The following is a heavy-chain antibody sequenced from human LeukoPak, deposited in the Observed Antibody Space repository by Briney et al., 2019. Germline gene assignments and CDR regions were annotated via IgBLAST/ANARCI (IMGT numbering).Heavy chain of an antibody. V-gene: IGHV4-61*02. CDR1: GGSISSGSYY. J-gene: IGHJ4*02. D-gene: IGHD6-13*01. CDR3: ARHGPSWSDDY. CDR2: IYTSGST. Sequence: SETLSLTCTVSGGSISSGSYYWSWIRQPAGKGLEWIGRIYTSGSTNYNPSLKSRVTISVDTSKNQFSLKLSSVTAADTAVYYCARHGPSWSDDYWGQGTLVTVSS.